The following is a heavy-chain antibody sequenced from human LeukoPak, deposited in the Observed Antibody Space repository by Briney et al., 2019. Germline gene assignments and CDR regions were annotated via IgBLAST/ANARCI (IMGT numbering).Heavy chain of an antibody. Sequence: GGSLRLSCAASGFSFSSYEMNWVRQAPGKGLEWISYISASGTLTHYADSVEGRFTISRDNAKNTLYLQMNSLRGEDTAVYYCARDYSVAGLIGPRGYYYYMGVWGKGTTVTISS. V-gene: IGHV3-48*03. CDR1: GFSFSSYE. J-gene: IGHJ6*03. CDR3: ARDYSVAGLIGPRGYYYYMGV. CDR2: ISASGTLT. D-gene: IGHD6-19*01.